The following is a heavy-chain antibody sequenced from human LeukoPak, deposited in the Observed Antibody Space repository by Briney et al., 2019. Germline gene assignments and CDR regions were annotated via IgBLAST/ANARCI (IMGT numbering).Heavy chain of an antibody. V-gene: IGHV3-23*01. CDR3: AKVLGIYYGSGGTFDY. CDR1: GFTFPTYA. CDR2: ISHSGGST. J-gene: IGHJ4*02. Sequence: GGSLRLSCAASGFTFPTYAMAWVRQAPGKGLEWVSGISHSGGSTYYADSVKGRFNISRDNSKDTLYLQMNSLRAEDTAVYYCAKVLGIYYGSGGTFDYWGQGTLVTVFS. D-gene: IGHD3-10*01.